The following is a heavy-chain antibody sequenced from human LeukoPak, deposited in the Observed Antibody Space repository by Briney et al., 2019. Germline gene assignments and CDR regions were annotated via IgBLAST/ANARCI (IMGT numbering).Heavy chain of an antibody. D-gene: IGHD5-24*01. CDR2: IYYSEST. CDR1: GGSISSSSYY. CDR3: ARQHQRGLPSMILHFDY. J-gene: IGHJ4*02. Sequence: PSETLSLTCTVSGGSISSSSYYWGWIRQPPGKGLEWIGSIYYSESTYYNPSLESRVTISVDTSKNQFSLKLSSVTAADTAVYYCARQHQRGLPSMILHFDYWGQGALVTVSS. V-gene: IGHV4-39*01.